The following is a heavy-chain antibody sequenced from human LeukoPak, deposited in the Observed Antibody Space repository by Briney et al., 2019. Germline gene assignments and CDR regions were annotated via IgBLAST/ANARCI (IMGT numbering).Heavy chain of an antibody. J-gene: IGHJ6*03. CDR2: IYSGGST. V-gene: IGHV3-53*01. D-gene: IGHD6-19*01. CDR1: GFTVSFNY. CDR3: ARAQWRTYSYYYMDV. Sequence: PGGSLRLSCAASGFTVSFNYMSWVRQAPGKGLEWISVIYSGGSTYYADYVKGRFTISRDDSKNTLYLQMNSLRAEDTAIYYCARAQWRTYSYYYMDVWGKGTTVTASS.